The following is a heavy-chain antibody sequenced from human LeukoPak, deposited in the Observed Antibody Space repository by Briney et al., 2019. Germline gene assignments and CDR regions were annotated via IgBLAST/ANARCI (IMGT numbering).Heavy chain of an antibody. V-gene: IGHV4-59*08. CDR3: ARHRCSSTSCYYLDY. CDR1: GGSISSYY. D-gene: IGHD2-2*01. Sequence: SETLSLTCTVSGGSISSYYWSCIRQPPGKGLEWIGYINYSGSTNYNPSLKSRVTISVDTSKNQFSLKLSSVTAADTAVYYCARHRCSSTSCYYLDYWGQGTLVTVSS. J-gene: IGHJ4*02. CDR2: INYSGST.